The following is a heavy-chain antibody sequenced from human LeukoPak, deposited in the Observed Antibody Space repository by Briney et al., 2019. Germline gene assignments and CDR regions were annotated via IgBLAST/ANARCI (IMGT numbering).Heavy chain of an antibody. CDR2: VYYSGTT. CDR3: ARQQLGYFDY. CDR1: GGSINNTSYY. D-gene: IGHD6-13*01. Sequence: SETLSLTCTVSGGSINNTSYYWGWIRQPPGKGLEWIGRVYYSGTTYYNPSLKSRLTISVDTSKNQFSLKLTSVTAADTAVYYCARQQLGYFDYWGQGTLVTVSS. V-gene: IGHV4-39*01. J-gene: IGHJ4*02.